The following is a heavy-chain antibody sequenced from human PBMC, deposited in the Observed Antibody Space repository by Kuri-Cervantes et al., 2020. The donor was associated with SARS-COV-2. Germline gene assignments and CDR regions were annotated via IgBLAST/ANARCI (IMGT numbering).Heavy chain of an antibody. Sequence: GESLKISCAASRFTFRNYALNWVRQAPGKGLEWVAVISYDGTNKYYADSVKGRFTISRDNAKNSLYLQMNSPRAEDTAVHYCLRVFSSGSLIDYWGQGTLVTVSS. D-gene: IGHD1-26*01. CDR1: RFTFRNYA. CDR3: LRVFSSGSLIDY. V-gene: IGHV3-30*03. CDR2: ISYDGTNK. J-gene: IGHJ4*02.